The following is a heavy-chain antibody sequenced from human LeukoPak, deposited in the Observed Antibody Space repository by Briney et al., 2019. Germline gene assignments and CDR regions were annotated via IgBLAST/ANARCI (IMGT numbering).Heavy chain of an antibody. Sequence: GGSLRLSCAASGFTFSSYAIHWVRQAPGKGLEWVAVIWYDGSNKYYADSVKGRFTISRDNSKNTLYLQMNSLRAEDTAVYYCARDYYGSGIDYWGQGTLVTVSS. CDR3: ARDYYGSGIDY. J-gene: IGHJ4*02. CDR1: GFTFSSYA. V-gene: IGHV3-33*08. D-gene: IGHD3-10*01. CDR2: IWYDGSNK.